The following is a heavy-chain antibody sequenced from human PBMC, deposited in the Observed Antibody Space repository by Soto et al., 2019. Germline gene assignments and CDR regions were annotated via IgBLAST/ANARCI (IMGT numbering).Heavy chain of an antibody. J-gene: IGHJ3*02. CDR1: GYTFTSYG. V-gene: IGHV1-18*01. Sequence: ASVKVSCKASGYTFTSYGISWVRQAPGQGLEWMGWISAYNGNTNYAQKLQGRVTMTTDTSTSTAYMELRSLGSDDTAVYYCARDKYYYDSSGYYFGAFDIWGQGTMVTVSS. D-gene: IGHD3-22*01. CDR2: ISAYNGNT. CDR3: ARDKYYYDSSGYYFGAFDI.